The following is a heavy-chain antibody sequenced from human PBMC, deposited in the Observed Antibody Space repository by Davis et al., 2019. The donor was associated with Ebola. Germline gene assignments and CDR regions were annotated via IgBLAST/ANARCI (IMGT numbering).Heavy chain of an antibody. Sequence: GESLKISCAASGFTFSSYGMHWVRQAPGKGLEWVANIKQDGSEKYYVDSVKGRFTISRDNAKNSLYLQMNSLRAEDTAVYYCARDAIFGVVIYYYGMDVWGQGTTVTDSS. CDR1: GFTFSSYG. J-gene: IGHJ6*02. CDR3: ARDAIFGVVIYYYGMDV. D-gene: IGHD3-3*01. V-gene: IGHV3-7*01. CDR2: IKQDGSEK.